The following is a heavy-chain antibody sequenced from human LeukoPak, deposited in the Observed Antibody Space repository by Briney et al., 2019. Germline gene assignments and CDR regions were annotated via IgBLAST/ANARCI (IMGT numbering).Heavy chain of an antibody. D-gene: IGHD2/OR15-2a*01. CDR3: AKDGTSYYYIYY. CDR1: GFTFSNAW. V-gene: IGHV3-23*01. J-gene: IGHJ4*02. Sequence: GGSLRLSCAASGFTFSNAWMSWVRQAPGKGLEWVSAISGSGGSTYYADSVKGRFTVSRDDSKNTLYLQMNSLRGDDTAVYYCAKDGTSYYYIYYWGQGTLVTVSS. CDR2: ISGSGGST.